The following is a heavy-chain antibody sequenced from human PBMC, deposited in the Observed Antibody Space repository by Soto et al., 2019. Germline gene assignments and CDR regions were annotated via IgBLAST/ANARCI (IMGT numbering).Heavy chain of an antibody. D-gene: IGHD6-6*01. V-gene: IGHV3-21*01. Sequence: EVQLMESGGGLVKPGGSLRLSCAASGFTFSSYSMNWVRQAPGKGLEWVSSISSSSSYIYYADSVKGRFTISRDNAKNSLYLQMNSLRAEDTAVYCCARIQLGYDAFDIWGQGTMVTVSS. CDR1: GFTFSSYS. J-gene: IGHJ3*02. CDR3: ARIQLGYDAFDI. CDR2: ISSSSSYI.